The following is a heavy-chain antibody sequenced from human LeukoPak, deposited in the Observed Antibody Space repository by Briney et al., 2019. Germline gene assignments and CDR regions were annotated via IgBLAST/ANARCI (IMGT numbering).Heavy chain of an antibody. CDR2: IYYTGST. D-gene: IGHD4-17*01. CDR3: ARARSDYGDPGDYFDY. J-gene: IGHJ4*02. Sequence: SETLSLTGTVSGGSISSYYWSWIRQPPGKGLEWIGYIYYTGSTNYNPSLKSRVTISVDSSKNQFSLKLSSVTAADTAVYYCARARSDYGDPGDYFDYWGQGTLVTVSS. V-gene: IGHV4-59*08. CDR1: GGSISSYY.